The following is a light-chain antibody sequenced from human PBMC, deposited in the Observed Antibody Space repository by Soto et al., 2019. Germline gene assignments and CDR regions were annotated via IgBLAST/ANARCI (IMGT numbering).Light chain of an antibody. CDR1: STDVGGDNY. CDR2: DVS. V-gene: IGLV2-14*03. J-gene: IGLJ1*01. Sequence: QSVLTEPACVSGSPGQSITISCTGTSTDVGGDNYVSWYQQYPGKAPKLIIYDVSSRPSGVSDRFSGSKSGNTASLTISGLQAEDEADYYCNSYTSATTLRGVFGVGTKVTVL. CDR3: NSYTSATTLRGV.